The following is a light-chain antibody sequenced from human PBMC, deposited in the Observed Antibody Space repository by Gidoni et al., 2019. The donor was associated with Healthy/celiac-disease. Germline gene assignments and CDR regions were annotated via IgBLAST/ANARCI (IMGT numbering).Light chain of an antibody. CDR1: SSDVGGYNY. V-gene: IGLV2-14*01. CDR2: EVS. CDR3: SSYTSSSTFYV. Sequence: QSALPQPASVSGSPAQSITVSCTGTSSDVGGYNYVSWYPQHPDKATKLMIYEVSNRPSGVSSRFSGSKSGNTASLTISGLQAEDEADYYCSSYTSSSTFYVFGTGTKVTVL. J-gene: IGLJ1*01.